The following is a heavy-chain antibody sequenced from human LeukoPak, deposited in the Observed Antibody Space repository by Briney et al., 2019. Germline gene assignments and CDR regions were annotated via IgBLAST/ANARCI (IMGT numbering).Heavy chain of an antibody. CDR2: ISSSSSYI. CDR3: ALLGVTARSPSDY. V-gene: IGHV3-21*01. J-gene: IGHJ4*02. CDR1: GFTFSSYS. D-gene: IGHD2-21*02. Sequence: GGSLRLSCAASGFTFSSYSMNWVRQAPGKGLEWVSSISSSSSYIYYADSVKGRFTISRDNAKNSLYLQMNSLRAEDTAVYYCALLGVTARSPSDYWGQGTLVTVSS.